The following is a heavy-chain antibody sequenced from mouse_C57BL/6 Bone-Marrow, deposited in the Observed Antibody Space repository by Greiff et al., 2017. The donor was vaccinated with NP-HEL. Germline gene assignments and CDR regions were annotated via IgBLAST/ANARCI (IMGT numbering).Heavy chain of an antibody. Sequence: EVHLVESGGGLVQPGGSLSLSCAASGFTFTDYYMSWVRQPPGKALEWLGFIRNKANGYTTEYSASVKGRFTISRDNSQSILYLQMNALRAEDSATYYCARYKVVARYFDVWGTGTTVTVSS. CDR3: ARYKVVARYFDV. CDR1: GFTFTDYY. J-gene: IGHJ1*03. CDR2: IRNKANGYTT. D-gene: IGHD1-1*01. V-gene: IGHV7-3*01.